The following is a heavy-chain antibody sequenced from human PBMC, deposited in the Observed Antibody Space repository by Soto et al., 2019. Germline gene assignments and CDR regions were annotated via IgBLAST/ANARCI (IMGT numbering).Heavy chain of an antibody. CDR1: GFTFSSYA. V-gene: IGHV3-64D*06. J-gene: IGHJ4*02. D-gene: IGHD2-8*01. CDR2: ISSNGGST. Sequence: LRLSCSASGFTFSSYAMHWVRQAPGKGLEYVSAISSNGGSTYYADSVKGRFTISRDNSKNTLYLQMSSLRAEDTAVYYCVKPLCTNGVCYTIFDYWGQGTLVTVSS. CDR3: VKPLCTNGVCYTIFDY.